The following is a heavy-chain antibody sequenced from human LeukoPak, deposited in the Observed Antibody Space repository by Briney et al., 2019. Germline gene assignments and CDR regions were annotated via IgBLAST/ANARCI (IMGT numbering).Heavy chain of an antibody. CDR2: ISGRADNT. CDR3: AASSGYYYTAFRY. CDR1: GFTFSSYA. Sequence: PGGSLRLSCAASGFTFSSYAMSWVRQAPGKGLEWVASISGRADNTFYADFVKGRFTISRDNSRNTLFLHMNSLRVEDTAVYYCAASSGYYYTAFRYWGQGTLVTVSS. D-gene: IGHD3-22*01. J-gene: IGHJ4*02. V-gene: IGHV3-23*01.